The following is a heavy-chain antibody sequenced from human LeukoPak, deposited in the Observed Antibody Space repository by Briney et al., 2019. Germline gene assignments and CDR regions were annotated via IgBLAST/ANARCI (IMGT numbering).Heavy chain of an antibody. CDR2: IYIDGTAT. J-gene: IGHJ4*02. CDR1: LFTLCAYR. D-gene: IGHD1-1*01. CDR3: VREILEPGKTHEY. Sequence: GGSLRLSCAASLFTLCAYRMHCVRDVPGKGVCCVSRIYIDGTATFFADSVKGRFTISRDNAKNTLYLQMDSLRAEDTAMYYCVREILEPGKTHEYWGQGTLVTVSS. V-gene: IGHV3-74*01.